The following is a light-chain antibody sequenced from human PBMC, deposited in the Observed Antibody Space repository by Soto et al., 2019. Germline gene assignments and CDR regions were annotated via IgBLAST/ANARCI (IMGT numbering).Light chain of an antibody. CDR2: AAS. CDR1: QGVSSY. Sequence: DIQLTQSPSFLSSSVGDRVTITCRASQGVSSYLAWYQQKPGKAPKLLIYAASNLQSGVPSRFSGSGSGTEFTLTISSLQPEDFAAYYCQQLNSYPPSFGGGTKMEIK. J-gene: IGKJ4*01. V-gene: IGKV1-9*01. CDR3: QQLNSYPPS.